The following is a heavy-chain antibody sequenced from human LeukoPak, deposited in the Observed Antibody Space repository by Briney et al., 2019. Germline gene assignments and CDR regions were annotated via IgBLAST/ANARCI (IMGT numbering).Heavy chain of an antibody. CDR2: INPNSGGT. D-gene: IGHD6-6*01. CDR3: ARGVFIAARHHNWFDP. V-gene: IGHV1-2*02. J-gene: IGHJ5*02. CDR1: GYTFSGYF. Sequence: GASVKVSCKASGYTFSGYFIHWVRQAPGQGLEWMGWINPNSGGTNYAQKFQGRVTMTRDTSISTAYMELSRLRSDDTAVYYCARGVFIAARHHNWFDPWGQGTLVTVSS.